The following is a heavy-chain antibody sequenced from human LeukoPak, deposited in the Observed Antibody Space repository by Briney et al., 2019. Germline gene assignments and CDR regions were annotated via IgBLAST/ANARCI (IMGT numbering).Heavy chain of an antibody. CDR3: ARDSAYGGNSRYFDY. CDR2: IIPIFGIA. CDR1: GYTFTSYG. V-gene: IGHV1-69*04. J-gene: IGHJ4*02. Sequence: SVKVSCKASGYTFTSYGISWVRQAPGQGLEWMGRIIPIFGIANYAQKFQGRVTITADKSTSTAYMELSSLRSEDTAVYYCARDSAYGGNSRYFDYWGQGTLVTVSS. D-gene: IGHD4-23*01.